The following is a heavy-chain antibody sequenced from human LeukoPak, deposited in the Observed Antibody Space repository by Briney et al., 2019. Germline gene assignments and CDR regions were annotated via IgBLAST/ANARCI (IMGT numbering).Heavy chain of an antibody. Sequence: GGSLRLSCAASGFTFSSYSMNWVRQAPGKGLEWVSYISSSSVTIYYADSVKGRFTISRDNAKNSLYLQMNSLRAEDTAVYYCARLAGAGSSGFDYWGQGTLVTVSS. CDR2: ISSSSVTI. CDR3: ARLAGAGSSGFDY. D-gene: IGHD1-26*01. V-gene: IGHV3-48*01. CDR1: GFTFSSYS. J-gene: IGHJ4*02.